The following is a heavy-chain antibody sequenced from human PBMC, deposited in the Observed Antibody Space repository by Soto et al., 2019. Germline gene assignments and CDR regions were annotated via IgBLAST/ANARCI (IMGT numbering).Heavy chain of an antibody. CDR2: ISYDGSNK. D-gene: IGHD3-22*01. CDR3: AKDADYYDSSGYCQH. V-gene: IGHV3-30-3*02. J-gene: IGHJ1*01. CDR1: GFTFSTYP. Sequence: GGSLRLSCAASGFTFSTYPMHWVRQAPGKGLEWVAVISYDGSNKYYADSVKGRFTISRDNSKNTLYLQMNSLRAEDTAVYYCAKDADYYDSSGYCQHWGQGTLVTVSS.